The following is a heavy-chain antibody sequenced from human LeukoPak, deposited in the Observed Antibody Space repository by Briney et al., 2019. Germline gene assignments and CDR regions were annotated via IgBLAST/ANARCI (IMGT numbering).Heavy chain of an antibody. J-gene: IGHJ4*02. CDR3: VRNYYYSSGPPD. D-gene: IGHD3-22*01. V-gene: IGHV4-39*03. Sequence: SETLSLTCIVSGGSISSSSYSWGWIRQSPGKGLEWIGNIYYSGSTYYNPSLKSRVTISVDTSKNQFSLNLSSVTAADTAMYYCVRNYYYSSGPPDWGQGTLVTVSS. CDR1: GGSISSSSYS. CDR2: IYYSGST.